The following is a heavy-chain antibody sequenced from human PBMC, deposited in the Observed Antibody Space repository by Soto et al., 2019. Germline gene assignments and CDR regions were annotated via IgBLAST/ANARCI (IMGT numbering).Heavy chain of an antibody. D-gene: IGHD3-16*02. J-gene: IGHJ4*02. Sequence: SGGSLRLSCAASGFTFSSYAMSWVRQAPGKGLEWVSAISGSGGSTYYADSVKGRFTISRDNSKNTLYLQMNSLRAEDTAVYYCAKDHDDYVWGSYRVDYWGQGTLVTVSS. CDR3: AKDHDDYVWGSYRVDY. CDR2: ISGSGGST. V-gene: IGHV3-23*01. CDR1: GFTFSSYA.